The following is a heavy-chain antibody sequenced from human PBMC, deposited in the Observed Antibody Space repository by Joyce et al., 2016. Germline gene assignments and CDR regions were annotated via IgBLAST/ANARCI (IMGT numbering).Heavy chain of an antibody. CDR3: VTIGRGSWVSA. Sequence: EGQLVQSGAEVKKPGESLKISCKGSANCFTGYWIGWVREMSGKGLEFMGIIYLGDSDTKYRPSFQGLVTISADKSSSTVYLQWRSLKASDAAMYYCVTIGRGSWVSAWGQGTQVTVSS. CDR2: IYLGDSDT. D-gene: IGHD3-16*01. V-gene: IGHV5-51*01. CDR1: ANCFTGYW. J-gene: IGHJ5*02.